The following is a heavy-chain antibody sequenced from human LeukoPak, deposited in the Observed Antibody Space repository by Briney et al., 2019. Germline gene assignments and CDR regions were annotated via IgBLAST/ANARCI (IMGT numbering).Heavy chain of an antibody. J-gene: IGHJ4*02. CDR1: GFTFDDYA. D-gene: IGHD4-17*01. CDR2: ISWNSGSI. Sequence: GGSLRLSCAASGFTFDDYAMHWVRQAPGKGLEWVSGISWNSGSIGYADSVKGRFTISRGNAKNSLYLQMNSLRAEDTALYYCAKGPTVTNLFDYWGQGTLVTVSS. CDR3: AKGPTVTNLFDY. V-gene: IGHV3-9*01.